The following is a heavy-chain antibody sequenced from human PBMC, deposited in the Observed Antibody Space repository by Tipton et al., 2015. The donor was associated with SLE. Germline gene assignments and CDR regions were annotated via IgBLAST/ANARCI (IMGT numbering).Heavy chain of an antibody. CDR3: ARGLEWSGVDS. CDR2: IYHTGST. J-gene: IGHJ4*02. V-gene: IGHV4-39*07. CDR1: GGSISGSTYY. D-gene: IGHD1-1*01. Sequence: TLSLTCTVSGGSISGSTYYWVWIRQSPGKGREWIGNIYHTGSTYYSPSLRGRVTISMDTSKNQFSLKLNSVTAADTAVYYCARGLEWSGVDSWGQGTLVRVSS.